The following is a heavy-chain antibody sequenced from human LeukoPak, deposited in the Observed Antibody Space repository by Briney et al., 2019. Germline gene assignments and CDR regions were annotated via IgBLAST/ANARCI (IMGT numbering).Heavy chain of an antibody. CDR2: ISFSSDMI. CDR3: ARVPVASDGTCFDS. V-gene: IGHV3-48*04. CDR1: GFTFSRNN. J-gene: IGHJ4*02. D-gene: IGHD6-13*01. Sequence: GGSLRLSCAASGFTFSRNNMNWVRQAPGKGLEWISYISFSSDMIYYADSVKGRFTTSRDNAKNSLYLQMNSLRAEDTAVYYCARVPVASDGTCFDSWGQGTLVIVSS.